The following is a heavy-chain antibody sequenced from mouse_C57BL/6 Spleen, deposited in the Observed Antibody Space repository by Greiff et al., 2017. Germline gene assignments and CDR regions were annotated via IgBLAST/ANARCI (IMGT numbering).Heavy chain of an antibody. Sequence: EVQLQESGPGLVKPSQSLSLSCSATGYSITSGSFWNWIRQSPGNKLEWMGFISYDGSTYYTPSFKNRISLTRDTSKNQFFLKLNSVTTEDTATYYCARDLYWYFDVWGTGTTVTVSS. CDR2: ISYDGST. CDR1: GYSITSGSF. CDR3: ARDLYWYFDV. J-gene: IGHJ1*03. V-gene: IGHV3-6*01.